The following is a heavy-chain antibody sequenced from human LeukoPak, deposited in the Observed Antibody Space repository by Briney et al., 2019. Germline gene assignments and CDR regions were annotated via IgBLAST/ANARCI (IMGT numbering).Heavy chain of an antibody. CDR1: GFTFSSYS. J-gene: IGHJ3*01. Sequence: GGSLRLSCAASGFTFSSYSMNWVRQAPGKGLEWVAVMTYDGNNQYYADSVKGRFSVSRDNSRNTLYLQMNSLRAEDTAVYYCARIRMPTSTGDAFDVWGQGTMVPVSS. CDR3: ARIRMPTSTGDAFDV. V-gene: IGHV3-30*03. CDR2: MTYDGNNQ. D-gene: IGHD5-24*01.